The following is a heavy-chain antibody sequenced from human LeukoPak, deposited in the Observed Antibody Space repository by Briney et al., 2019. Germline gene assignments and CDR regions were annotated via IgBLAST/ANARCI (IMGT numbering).Heavy chain of an antibody. CDR2: IKQDGSEK. D-gene: IGHD3-3*01. Sequence: GGSLRLSRAASGFTFSSYWMSWVRQAPGKGLEWVANIKQDGSEKYYVDSVKGRFTISRDNAKNSLYLQMNSLRAEDTAVYYCASSYYDFWSGYHDAFDIWGQGTMVTVSS. CDR3: ASSYYDFWSGYHDAFDI. CDR1: GFTFSSYW. V-gene: IGHV3-7*01. J-gene: IGHJ3*02.